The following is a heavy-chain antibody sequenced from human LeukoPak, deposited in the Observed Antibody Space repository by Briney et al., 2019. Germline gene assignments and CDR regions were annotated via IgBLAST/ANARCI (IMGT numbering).Heavy chain of an antibody. CDR3: ARAPTWTGYYYYMDV. V-gene: IGHV1-8*03. D-gene: IGHD3-16*01. CDR1: GYTFTSYD. CDR2: MNPNSGNT. Sequence: ASVKVSCKASGYTFTSYDINWVRQATGQGLEWMGWMNPNSGNTGYAQKFQGRVTITRNISITTAYMELSSLRSEDTAVYYCARAPTWTGYYYYMDVWGKGTTVTVSS. J-gene: IGHJ6*03.